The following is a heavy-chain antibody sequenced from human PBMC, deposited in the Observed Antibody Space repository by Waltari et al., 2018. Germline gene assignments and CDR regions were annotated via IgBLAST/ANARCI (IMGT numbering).Heavy chain of an antibody. J-gene: IGHJ4*02. CDR1: AEYMTRSDY. CDR3: ARDRGRGLYLDT. V-gene: IGHV4-4*02. D-gene: IGHD1-1*01. CDR2: VRGDGKT. Sequence: QLQESGSGLVKPSGTLSFICAVSAEYMTRSDYWSWVRQPPGKGLEWIGQVRGDGKTNYNPSFASRVTMSLDTSTYHFALKLTSATAADTALYYCARDRGRGLYLDTWGQGTLVTVSP.